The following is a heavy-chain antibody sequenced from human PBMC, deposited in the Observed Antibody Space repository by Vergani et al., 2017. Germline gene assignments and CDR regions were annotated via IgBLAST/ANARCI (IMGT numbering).Heavy chain of an antibody. D-gene: IGHD5-12*01. J-gene: IGHJ3*02. CDR3: SRDRSGATITDAFDI. V-gene: IGHV1-69*13. Sequence: QVQLVQSGAEVKKPGSSVKVSCKASGGTFSSYAISWVRQAPGQGLEWMGGIIPIFGTANYAQKFQGRVTITADESTSTAYMGLSSLRSDATAVYYCSRDRSGATITDAFDIWGQGTMVTVSS. CDR2: IIPIFGTA. CDR1: GGTFSSYA.